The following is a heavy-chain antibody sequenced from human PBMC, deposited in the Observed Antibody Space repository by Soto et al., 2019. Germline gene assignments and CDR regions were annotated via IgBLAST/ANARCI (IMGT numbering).Heavy chain of an antibody. CDR1: GYTFTSYG. V-gene: IGHV1-18*01. D-gene: IGHD4-17*01. CDR3: ARVRLTTVTREWMHFDY. Sequence: QVQLVQSGAEVKKPGASVKVSCKASGYTFTSYGISWVRQAPGQGLEWMGWISAYNGNTNYAQKLQGRVTMTTDKSTSTAYMELRSLRSDDTAVYYCARVRLTTVTREWMHFDYWGQGTLVTVSS. J-gene: IGHJ4*02. CDR2: ISAYNGNT.